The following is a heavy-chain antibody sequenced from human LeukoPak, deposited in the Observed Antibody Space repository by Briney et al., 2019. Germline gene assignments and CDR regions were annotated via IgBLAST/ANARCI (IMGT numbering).Heavy chain of an antibody. J-gene: IGHJ6*03. Sequence: ASVKVSCKASGYTFTGYDINWVRQATGQGLEWMGWMNPNSGNTGYAQKFQGRVTMTRNTSISTAYMELSSLRSEDTAVYYCARGSRVLRYFDWLLPHNHMDVWGKGTTVTVSS. D-gene: IGHD3-9*01. V-gene: IGHV1-8*01. CDR3: ARGSRVLRYFDWLLPHNHMDV. CDR1: GYTFTGYD. CDR2: MNPNSGNT.